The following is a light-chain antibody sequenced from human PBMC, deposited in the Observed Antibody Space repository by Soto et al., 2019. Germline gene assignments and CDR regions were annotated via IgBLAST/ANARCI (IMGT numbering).Light chain of an antibody. CDR1: SSDVGAYNY. V-gene: IGLV2-8*01. CDR3: SSYAGSSTV. CDR2: EVS. Sequence: ALTQPPSASGSPGQSVTISCTGTSSDVGAYNYVSWYQQHPGKAPKLMIYEVSYRPSGVPDRFSGSKSGNTASLTVSGLQAEDEADYYCSSYAGSSTVFGTGTKVTVL. J-gene: IGLJ1*01.